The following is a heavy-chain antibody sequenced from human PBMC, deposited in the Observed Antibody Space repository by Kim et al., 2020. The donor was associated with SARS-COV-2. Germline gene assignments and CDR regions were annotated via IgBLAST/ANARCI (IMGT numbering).Heavy chain of an antibody. D-gene: IGHD3-10*01. CDR1: GGTFSSYA. CDR3: AREDGSGSYYNGEDWFDP. J-gene: IGHJ5*02. CDR2: IIPIFGTA. Sequence: SVKVSCKASGGTFSSYAISWVRQAPGQGLEWMGGIIPIFGTANYAQKFQGRVTITADKSTSTAYMELSSLRSEDTAVYYCAREDGSGSYYNGEDWFDPWGQGTLVTVSS. V-gene: IGHV1-69*06.